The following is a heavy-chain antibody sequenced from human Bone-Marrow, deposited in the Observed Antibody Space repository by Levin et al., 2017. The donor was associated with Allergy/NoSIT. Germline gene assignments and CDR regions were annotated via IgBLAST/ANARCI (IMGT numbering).Heavy chain of an antibody. V-gene: IGHV3-30-3*01. CDR3: ARDLSSSSYYYYGMDV. D-gene: IGHD6-6*01. Sequence: PGGSLRLSCAASGFTFSSYAMHWVRQAPGKGLEWVAVISYDGSNKYYADSVKGRFTISRDNSKNTLYLQMNSLRAEDTAVYYCARDLSSSSYYYYGMDVWGQGTTVTVSS. CDR2: ISYDGSNK. CDR1: GFTFSSYA. J-gene: IGHJ6*02.